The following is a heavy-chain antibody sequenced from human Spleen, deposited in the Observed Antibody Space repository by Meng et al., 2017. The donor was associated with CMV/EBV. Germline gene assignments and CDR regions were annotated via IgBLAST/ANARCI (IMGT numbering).Heavy chain of an antibody. D-gene: IGHD3-3*01. Sequence: GGSLRLSCVASGFTFSTYTLNWVRQAPGKGLEWVSSIDSSGTYIYYADSVRGRFTISRDNPKNSLYLQMNRLRAEDTAVYYCARGRITVFGVVSTFDYWGRGTLVTVSS. CDR1: GFTFSTYT. CDR3: ARGRITVFGVVSTFDY. J-gene: IGHJ4*02. V-gene: IGHV3-21*01. CDR2: IDSSGTYI.